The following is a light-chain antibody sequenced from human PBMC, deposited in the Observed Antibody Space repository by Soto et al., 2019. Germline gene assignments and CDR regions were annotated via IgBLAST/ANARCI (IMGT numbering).Light chain of an antibody. J-gene: IGKJ2*01. CDR3: RQSYNIPYT. CDR1: QRISTY. V-gene: IGKV1-39*01. CDR2: AAS. Sequence: DIQMTQSLSSLSASVGDRVTITCRASQRISTYLNWYQQKPGKAPNLLLHAASGLQGGVPSRFSGSGSGTGFTLTISSLQREVFVTYFCRQSYNIPYTFGQGTKLKI.